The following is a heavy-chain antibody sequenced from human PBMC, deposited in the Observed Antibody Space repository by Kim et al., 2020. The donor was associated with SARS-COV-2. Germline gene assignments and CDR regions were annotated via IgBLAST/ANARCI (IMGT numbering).Heavy chain of an antibody. D-gene: IGHD1-1*01. V-gene: IGHV4-4*06. CDR3: VRDGPPSQNVTEN. Sequence: YNPSLKSRVTMSVDTSTNQSSLGLKSVTAADTAVYFCVRDGPPSQNVTENWGQGTLVTVSS. J-gene: IGHJ4*02.